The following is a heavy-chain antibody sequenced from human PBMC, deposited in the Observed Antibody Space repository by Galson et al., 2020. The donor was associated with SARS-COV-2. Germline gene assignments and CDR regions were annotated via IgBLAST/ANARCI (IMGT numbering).Heavy chain of an antibody. CDR1: GGSIISGAYY. CDR3: ARESRWDLYFDF. J-gene: IGHJ4*02. D-gene: IGHD1-26*01. CDR2: IYTTTGGT. Sequence: SETLSLTCTVSGGSIISGAYYWSWIRQPAGKGLEWIGHIYTTTGGTNYNPSIKSRVTISVDTTNNQFSQRLTSVTAAATAVYYCARESRWDLYFDFWGQGTLVTVSS. V-gene: IGHV4-61*09.